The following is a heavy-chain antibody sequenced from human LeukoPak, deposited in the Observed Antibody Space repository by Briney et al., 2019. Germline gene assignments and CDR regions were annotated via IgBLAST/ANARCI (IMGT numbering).Heavy chain of an antibody. CDR1: GFTLSTYT. CDR3: ARDRSLVDCDYGVWFDA. Sequence: PGGSLRLSCTASGFTLSTYTMNWVRQAPGKGLEWVSYISSTSTTKYYADSVKGRSTISRDNSKNSLDLQMNRLTAADTAVYYCARDRSLVDCDYGVWFDAWCQGSRVTVSS. CDR2: ISSTSTTK. V-gene: IGHV3-48*04. J-gene: IGHJ5*02. D-gene: IGHD4/OR15-4a*01.